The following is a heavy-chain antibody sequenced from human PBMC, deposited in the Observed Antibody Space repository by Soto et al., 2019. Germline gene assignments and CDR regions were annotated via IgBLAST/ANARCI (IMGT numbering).Heavy chain of an antibody. D-gene: IGHD1-26*01. CDR2: ISYSGST. Sequence: SETLSLTCTGSGGSISDYYWSWIRQPPGKGLEWIGFISYSGSTSYNPSFKSRVTMAVDTSKRQFSLKLTSVTAADTAVYYCARYGGTYYVYWGQGALVTVSS. CDR1: GGSISDYY. CDR3: ARYGGTYYVY. J-gene: IGHJ4*02. V-gene: IGHV4-59*01.